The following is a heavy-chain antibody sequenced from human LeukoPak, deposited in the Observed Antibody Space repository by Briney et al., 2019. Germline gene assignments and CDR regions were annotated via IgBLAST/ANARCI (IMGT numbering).Heavy chain of an antibody. V-gene: IGHV5-51*01. CDR1: GYSFTSYW. J-gene: IGHJ6*03. Sequence: GESLKISCKGSGYSFTSYWIGWVRQMPGKGLEWMGIIYPGDSDTRYSPSFQGQVTISADKSISTAYLQWSSLKASDTAMYYRARIGYNWITSYYYYMDVWGKGTTVTVSS. CDR3: ARIGYNWITSYYYYMDV. D-gene: IGHD1-20*01. CDR2: IYPGDSDT.